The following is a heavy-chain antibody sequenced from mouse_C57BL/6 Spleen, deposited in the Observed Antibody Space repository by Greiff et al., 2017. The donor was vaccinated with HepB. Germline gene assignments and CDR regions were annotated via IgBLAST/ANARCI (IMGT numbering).Heavy chain of an antibody. CDR1: GYAFSSSW. V-gene: IGHV1-82*01. CDR3: AREDYYGSSYEGYFDV. Sequence: QVQLQQSGPELVKPGASVKISCKASGYAFSSSWMNWVKQRPGKGLEWIGRIYPGDGDTNYNGKFKGKATLTADKSSSTAYMQLSSLTSEDSAVYFCAREDYYGSSYEGYFDVWGTGTTVTVSS. D-gene: IGHD1-1*01. CDR2: IYPGDGDT. J-gene: IGHJ1*03.